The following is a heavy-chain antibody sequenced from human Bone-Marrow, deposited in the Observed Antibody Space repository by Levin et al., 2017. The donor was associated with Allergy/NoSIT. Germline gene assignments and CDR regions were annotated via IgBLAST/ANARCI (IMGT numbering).Heavy chain of an antibody. V-gene: IGHV4-61*01. CDR2: IYNIGIT. J-gene: IGHJ6*02. D-gene: IGHD6-13*01. CDR3: ARGPAGKDYYYFGLDV. CDR1: GGSVGSNSAY. Sequence: PSETLSLTCTVSGGSVGSNSAYWSWIRQPPGKGLDWIGYIYNIGITNYNASLKSRVIISLDTSKNQFSLNLTSVTAADSAVYYCARGPAGKDYYYFGLDVWGQGTTVTVSS.